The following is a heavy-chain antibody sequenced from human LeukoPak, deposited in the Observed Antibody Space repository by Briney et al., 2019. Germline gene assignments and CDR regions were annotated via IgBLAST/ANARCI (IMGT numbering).Heavy chain of an antibody. J-gene: IGHJ5*02. CDR2: IYYSGST. D-gene: IGHD3-3*01. Sequence: PSETLSLTCTVSGGSISSGDYYWSWIRQPPGKGPEWIGYIYYSGSTYYNPSLKSRVAISVDTSKNQFSLKLSSVTAADTAVYYCASFPYYDFWSGQNCFDPWGQETLVTVSS. CDR3: ASFPYYDFWSGQNCFDP. V-gene: IGHV4-30-4*08. CDR1: GGSISSGDYY.